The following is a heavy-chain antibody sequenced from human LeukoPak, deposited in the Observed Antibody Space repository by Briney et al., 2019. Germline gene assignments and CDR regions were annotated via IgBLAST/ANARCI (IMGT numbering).Heavy chain of an antibody. V-gene: IGHV3-7*04. J-gene: IGHJ4*02. CDR3: ARDHLGYSFDY. CDR2: INEDGSEK. Sequence: GGSLRLSCAASGFTFSSYWMSWVRQAPGKGLEWLANINEDGSEKYYVDSVKGRFTISRDNAKNSLDPQMNSLRADDTAVYYCARDHLGYSFDYWGQGTLVTVSS. CDR1: GFTFSSYW.